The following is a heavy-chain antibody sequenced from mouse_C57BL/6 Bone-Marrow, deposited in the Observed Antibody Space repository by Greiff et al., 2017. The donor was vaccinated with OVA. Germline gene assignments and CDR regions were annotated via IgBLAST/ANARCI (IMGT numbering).Heavy chain of an antibody. D-gene: IGHD2-3*01. CDR1: GYAFSSSW. CDR2: IYPGDGAT. V-gene: IGHV1-82*01. J-gene: IGHJ2*01. CDR3: ARHEDGYYASYFDY. Sequence: VQRVESGPELVKPGASVTISCKASGYAFSSSWMNWVKQRPGKGLEWIGRIYPGDGATNYTGKFKGKATLTADKSSSTAYMQLSSLTSEDSAVYFCARHEDGYYASYFDYWGQGTTLTVSS.